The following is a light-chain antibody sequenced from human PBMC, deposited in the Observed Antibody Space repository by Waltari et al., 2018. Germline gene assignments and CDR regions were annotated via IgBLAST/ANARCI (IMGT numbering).Light chain of an antibody. Sequence: DIQMTQSPSTLSASVGHRVTITCRASQSITNWLALYQQKPGKAPKLLIYRASNLESGVPSRFSGSGSGTEFTLTISSLQPDDFATYYCQQYDNYWTFGQGTKVEIK. J-gene: IGKJ1*01. CDR3: QQYDNYWT. CDR1: QSITNW. CDR2: RAS. V-gene: IGKV1-5*03.